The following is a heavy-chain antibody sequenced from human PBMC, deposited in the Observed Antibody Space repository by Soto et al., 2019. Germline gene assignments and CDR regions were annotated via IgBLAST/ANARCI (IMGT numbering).Heavy chain of an antibody. D-gene: IGHD3-10*01. CDR3: ARAQFYSGSGNYNNLMFDA. CDR1: GGSIGGVGYS. V-gene: IGHV4-30-2*01. Sequence: PSETLSLTCAVSGGSIGGVGYSWSWIRQPPGGGLGWIGYMYPSGPFLKQPSLKTRLTMSLDMSKNQLSLTLNSMTAADTAVYYCARAQFYSGSGNYNNLMFDAWGQGIQVT. J-gene: IGHJ5*02. CDR2: MYPSGPF.